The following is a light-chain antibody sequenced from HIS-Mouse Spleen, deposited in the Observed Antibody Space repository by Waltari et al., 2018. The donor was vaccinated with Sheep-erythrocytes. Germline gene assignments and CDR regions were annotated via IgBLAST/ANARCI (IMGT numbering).Light chain of an antibody. J-gene: IGKJ4*01. V-gene: IGKV4-1*01. CDR1: QRVLYSSNNKNY. CDR3: QQYYSTPRY. CDR2: WAS. Sequence: DIVMTQSPDSLAVSLGERATINCKSSQRVLYSSNNKNYLAWYQQKPGQPPKLLIYWASTRESGVPDRFSGSGSGTDFTLTISSLQAEDVAVYYCQQYYSTPRYFGGGTKVEIK.